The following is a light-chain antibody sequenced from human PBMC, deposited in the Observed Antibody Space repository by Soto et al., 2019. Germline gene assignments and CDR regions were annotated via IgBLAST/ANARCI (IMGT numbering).Light chain of an antibody. V-gene: IGKV3D-15*01. Sequence: RMLTQSTDTLSLSPGDRATLSCWASQSGRSNLAWYQQQPGQAPRLLIEGASNRSTGIPARFSGSWSGTDFTLNISSLQSEDLAVYFCEQYNNWPGITFRQGTRLE. CDR1: QSGRSN. J-gene: IGKJ5*01. CDR2: GAS. CDR3: EQYNNWPGIT.